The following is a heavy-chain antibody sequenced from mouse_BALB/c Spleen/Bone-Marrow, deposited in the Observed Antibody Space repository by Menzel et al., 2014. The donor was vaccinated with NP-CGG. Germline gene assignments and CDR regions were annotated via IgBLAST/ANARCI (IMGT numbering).Heavy chain of an antibody. CDR1: GYTFTDYA. CDR2: ISSYYGDA. Sequence: QVQLQQSGAELVRPGVSVKISCKGSGYTFTDYAVHWVKQSHTKSLEWIGLISSYYGDATYNQKSKGKATMTVDKSSSTAFLELARLTSEDSAIYYCARSGKVRNAMDYWGQGTSVTVSS. D-gene: IGHD2-14*01. CDR3: ARSGKVRNAMDY. J-gene: IGHJ4*01. V-gene: IGHV1-67*01.